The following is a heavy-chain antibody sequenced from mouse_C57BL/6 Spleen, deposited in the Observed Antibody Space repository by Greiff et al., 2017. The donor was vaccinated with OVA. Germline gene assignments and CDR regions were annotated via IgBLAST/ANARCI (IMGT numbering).Heavy chain of an antibody. J-gene: IGHJ4*01. Sequence: EVKLMESGGGLVQPGGSMKLSCAASGFTFSDAWMDWVRQSPEKGLEWVAEIRNKANNHATYYAESVKGRFTISRDDSKSSVYLQMNSLRAEDTGMYYCTRRGTAVVAGGYAMDYWGQGTSVTVSS. CDR3: TRRGTAVVAGGYAMDY. CDR1: GFTFSDAW. CDR2: IRNKANNHAT. V-gene: IGHV6-6*01. D-gene: IGHD1-1*01.